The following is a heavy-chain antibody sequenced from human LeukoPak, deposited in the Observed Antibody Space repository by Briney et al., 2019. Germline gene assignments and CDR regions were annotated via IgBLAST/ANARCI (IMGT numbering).Heavy chain of an antibody. D-gene: IGHD2-21*01. Sequence: GGSLRLSCAASRFTFSNHAMIWVRQTPGKGLQWVSVISASGRTTEYADSVKGRFTISRDNSKNTLSLQMNSLRVEDTAIYYFVVSVVVERYMYYWGQGALVAVSS. CDR2: ISASGRTT. J-gene: IGHJ4*02. V-gene: IGHV3-23*01. CDR1: RFTFSNHA. CDR3: VVSVVVERYMYY.